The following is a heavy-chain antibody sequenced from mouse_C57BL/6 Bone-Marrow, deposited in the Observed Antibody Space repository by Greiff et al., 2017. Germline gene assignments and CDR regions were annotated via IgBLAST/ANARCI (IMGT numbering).Heavy chain of an antibody. CDR2: IYPGDGDT. Sequence: VQLQQSGPELVKPGASVKISCKASGYAFSSSWMNWVKQRPGKGLEWIGRIYPGDGDTNYNGKFKGKATLTADKSSRTAYMQLSSLTSEDSAVYFCAKTTVGFAYWGQGTLVTVSA. CDR1: GYAFSSSW. D-gene: IGHD1-1*01. V-gene: IGHV1-82*01. CDR3: AKTTVGFAY. J-gene: IGHJ3*01.